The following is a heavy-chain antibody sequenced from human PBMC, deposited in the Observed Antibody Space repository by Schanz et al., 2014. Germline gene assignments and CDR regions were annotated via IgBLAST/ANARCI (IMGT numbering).Heavy chain of an antibody. V-gene: IGHV3-74*01. CDR1: GLTLSTYW. CDR2: INSDGTIT. D-gene: IGHD3-10*01. CDR3: ARRGVDGLDV. Sequence: EVQLVESGGCLVQPGGSLRLSCTASGLTLSTYWIHWVRQAPGKGLVWVSRINSDGTITTYADSVRGRFTISRDNAKNTQYLQMSGLRAEDTAVYYCARRGVDGLDVWGQGTTVTVSS. J-gene: IGHJ6*02.